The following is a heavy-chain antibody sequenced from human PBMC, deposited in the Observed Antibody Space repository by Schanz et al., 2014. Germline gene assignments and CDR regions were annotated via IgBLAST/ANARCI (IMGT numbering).Heavy chain of an antibody. CDR2: TSHDGSFT. CDR3: VRDTDYHFDY. V-gene: IGHV3-74*01. J-gene: IGHJ4*02. D-gene: IGHD4-17*01. CDR1: GFTFTTFA. Sequence: EQVLESGGGFVQPGGSLRLSCATSGFTFTTFAMTWVRQAPGKGLEWVSRTSHDGSFTTFADSVKGRFTISRDNAKNALYLQMNSLRAEDTAVYYCVRDTDYHFDYWGQGTLVTVS.